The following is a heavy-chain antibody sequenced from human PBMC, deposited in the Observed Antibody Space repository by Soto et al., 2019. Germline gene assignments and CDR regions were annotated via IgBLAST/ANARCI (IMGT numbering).Heavy chain of an antibody. Sequence: PATPALTRPVAGGTIGTSSYYWIWIRQPPGKGLEWIGYIYYSGSTNYNPSLESRVTISVDTSKNQFSLKLSSVTAADTAVYYCARAVVAGYFDYWGQGTLVTVS. CDR2: IYYSGST. V-gene: IGHV4-61*01. J-gene: IGHJ4*02. CDR3: ARAVVAGYFDY. D-gene: IGHD6-19*01. CDR1: GGTIGTSSYY.